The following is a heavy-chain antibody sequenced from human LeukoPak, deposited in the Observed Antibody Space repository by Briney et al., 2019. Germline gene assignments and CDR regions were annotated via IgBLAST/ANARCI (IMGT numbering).Heavy chain of an antibody. CDR2: IYTSGST. CDR3: ARETHSELIGAVGPNWFGP. J-gene: IGHJ5*02. Sequence: SQTLSLTCTVSGGSISSGSYYWSWIRQPAGKGLEWIGRIYTSGSTNYNPSLKSRVTISVDTSKNQFSLKLSSVTAADTAVYYCARETHSELIGAVGPNWFGPWGQGILVTVSS. D-gene: IGHD6-13*01. V-gene: IGHV4-61*02. CDR1: GGSISSGSYY.